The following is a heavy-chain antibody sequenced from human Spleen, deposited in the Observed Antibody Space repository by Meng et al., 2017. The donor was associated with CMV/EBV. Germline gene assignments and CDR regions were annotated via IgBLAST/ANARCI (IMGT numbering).Heavy chain of an antibody. CDR1: GVTFSDYY. Sequence: LSCAASGVTFSDYYMSWIRQAPGKGLEWVSYISGSGYTIHYADSVKGRFSISRDNAKNSVYLQMSSLRAEDTAVYYCAREAPRGFDPWGQGTLVTVSS. CDR3: AREAPRGFDP. CDR2: ISGSGYTI. V-gene: IGHV3-11*01. J-gene: IGHJ5*02.